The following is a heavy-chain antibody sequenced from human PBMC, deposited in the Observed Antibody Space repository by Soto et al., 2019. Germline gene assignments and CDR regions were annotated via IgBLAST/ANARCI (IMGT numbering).Heavy chain of an antibody. CDR3: AGIKRITMVRGVISGHYGMAV. Sequence: PSETLSLSCTVSGGSISSYYWSWIRQPPGKGLEWIGYIYYSGSTNYNPSLKSRVTISVDTSKNQFSLKLSSVTAADTAVYYCAGIKRITMVRGVISGHYGMAVWGQGTTVTVSS. V-gene: IGHV4-59*01. D-gene: IGHD3-10*01. CDR1: GGSISSYY. CDR2: IYYSGST. J-gene: IGHJ6*02.